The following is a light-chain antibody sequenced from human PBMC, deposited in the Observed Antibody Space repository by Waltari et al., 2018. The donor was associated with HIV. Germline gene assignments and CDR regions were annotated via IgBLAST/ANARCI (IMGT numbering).Light chain of an antibody. CDR1: QSISNN. V-gene: IGKV3-15*01. CDR2: GAS. Sequence: EVVLTQSPAILSLSPGERATLSCRASQSISNNLAWYQQKPGQAPRLLIYGASTRATGIPARFSGSGSGTEFTLTISSLQSEDFAVYYCQQYNNWPPITFGQGTRLEIK. J-gene: IGKJ5*01. CDR3: QQYNNWPPIT.